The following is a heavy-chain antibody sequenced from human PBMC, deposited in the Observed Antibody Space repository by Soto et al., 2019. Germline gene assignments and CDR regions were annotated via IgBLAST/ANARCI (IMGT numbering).Heavy chain of an antibody. J-gene: IGHJ4*02. CDR1: YGSVSGFYYY. V-gene: IGHV4-39*01. D-gene: IGHD1-1*01. Sequence: PSDTLSLTCTVSYGSVSGFYYYWCWFRQPPGKGLAWIGSICSIVSTYYNPSLKSRVTISVDTSKNQFSLRLSSVTAADTAVYYCARHQRETGTYDHHIEHWGQGTLVTVSS. CDR3: ARHQRETGTYDHHIEH. CDR2: ICSIVST.